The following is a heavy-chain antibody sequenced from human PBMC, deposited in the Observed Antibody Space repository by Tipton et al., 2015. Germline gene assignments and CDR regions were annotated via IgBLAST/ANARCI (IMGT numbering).Heavy chain of an antibody. CDR1: GFTFYSYW. CDR2: IKQDGSEK. CDR3: ARGDYGGNSLFCDASDI. V-gene: IGHV3-7*01. D-gene: IGHD4-23*01. J-gene: IGHJ3*02. Sequence: SLRLSCAASGFTFYSYWMNWVRQAPGKGLEWVANIKQDGSEKNYVDSVKGRFTISRDNANNSLYLHMNSLRAEDTAVYYCARGDYGGNSLFCDASDIWGQGTMVTVSS.